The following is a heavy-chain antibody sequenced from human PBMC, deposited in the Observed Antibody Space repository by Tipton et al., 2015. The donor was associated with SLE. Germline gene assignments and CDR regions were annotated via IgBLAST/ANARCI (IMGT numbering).Heavy chain of an antibody. Sequence: SLRLSCAASGFTFDDYAMHWVRQAPGKGLEWVSLISWDGGSTYYADSVKGRFTISRDNSKNSLYLQMNSLRAEDTALYYCARDDYYDSSGWDVWGKGTTVTVSS. V-gene: IGHV3-43D*04. CDR3: ARDDYYDSSGWDV. J-gene: IGHJ6*04. CDR1: GFTFDDYA. D-gene: IGHD3-22*01. CDR2: ISWDGGST.